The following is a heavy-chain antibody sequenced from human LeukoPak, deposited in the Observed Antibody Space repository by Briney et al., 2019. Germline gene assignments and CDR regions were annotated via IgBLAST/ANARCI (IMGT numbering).Heavy chain of an antibody. D-gene: IGHD1-26*01. CDR1: GGSFSGYY. V-gene: IGHV4-30-2*01. Sequence: SETLSLTCAVYGGSFSGYYWSWIRQPPGKGLEWIGYIYHSGSTYYNPSLKSRVTISVDRSKNQFSLKLSSVTAADTAVYYCARVVEGELPDYWGQGTLVTVSS. CDR2: IYHSGST. CDR3: ARVVEGELPDY. J-gene: IGHJ4*02.